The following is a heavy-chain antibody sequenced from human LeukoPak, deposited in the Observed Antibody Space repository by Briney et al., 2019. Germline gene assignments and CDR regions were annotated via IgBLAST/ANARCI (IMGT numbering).Heavy chain of an antibody. CDR2: TNPSTGGT. CDR1: GYTCTGSY. J-gene: IGHJ4*02. D-gene: IGHD2-2*01. CDR3: ARGGAFCSITTCHEFDH. Sequence: ASVKVSCKTSGYTCTGSYLHWVRQVPGQGLEWMGWTNPSTGGTKSAQQFEGRVTMTRDTSNTTGYLELRSLRLDDTATYYCARGGAFCSITTCHEFDHWGQGTLVIVSS. V-gene: IGHV1-2*02.